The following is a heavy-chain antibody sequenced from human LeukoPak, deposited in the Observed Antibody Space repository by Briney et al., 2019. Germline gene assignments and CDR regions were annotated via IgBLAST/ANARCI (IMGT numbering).Heavy chain of an antibody. V-gene: IGHV4-30-4*08. CDR3: ARGVRVKFFGIAAAGTWYYFDY. J-gene: IGHJ4*02. Sequence: SSQTLSLTCTVSGGSISSGDYYWSWIRQPPGRGLEWIGYIYYSGSTYYNPSLKSRVTISVDTSKNQFSLKLSSVTAADTAVYYCARGVRVKFFGIAAAGTWYYFDYWGQGTLVTVSS. CDR2: IYYSGST. CDR1: GGSISSGDYY. D-gene: IGHD6-13*01.